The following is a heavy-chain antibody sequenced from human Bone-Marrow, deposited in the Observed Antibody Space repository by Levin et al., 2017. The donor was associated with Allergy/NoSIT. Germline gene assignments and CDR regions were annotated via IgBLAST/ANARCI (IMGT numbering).Heavy chain of an antibody. V-gene: IGHV4-34*01. D-gene: IGHD2-2*01. CDR3: ARIVPAAIGY. CDR2: INHSGST. CDR1: GGSFSGYY. Sequence: PSETLSLTCAVYGGSFSGYYWSWIRQPPGKGLEWIGEINHSGSTNYNPSLKSRVTISVDTSKNQFSLKLSSVTAADTAVYYCARIVPAAIGYWGQGTLVTVSS. J-gene: IGHJ4*02.